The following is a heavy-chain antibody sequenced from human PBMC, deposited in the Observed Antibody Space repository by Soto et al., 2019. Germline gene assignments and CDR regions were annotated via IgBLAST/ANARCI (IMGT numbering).Heavy chain of an antibody. D-gene: IGHD5-18*01. CDR2: ISVGSDNT. V-gene: IGHV1-3*01. Sequence: GVPVKVSCKASGYTFTSYATPWVRQAPGQRLEWMGRISVGSDNTKYSQKFQGRVTITRDTSASTAYMELSSLRSEDTAAYYCARDGDTAMGGNYYYGMDVWGQGTTVTVSS. J-gene: IGHJ6*02. CDR3: ARDGDTAMGGNYYYGMDV. CDR1: GYTFTSYA.